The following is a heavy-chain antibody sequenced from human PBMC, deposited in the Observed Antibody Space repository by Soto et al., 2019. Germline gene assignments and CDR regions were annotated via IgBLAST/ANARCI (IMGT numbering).Heavy chain of an antibody. CDR2: IYYNGNT. CDR3: AGGGYGDYDY. V-gene: IGHV4-59*01. D-gene: IGHD4-17*01. Sequence: QVQLQESGPGLVKPSETLSLTCTVSAGSISSYYWSWIRQPPGKGLEWVGCIYYNGNTNYNPSLKSRVTLSLDTSNKQFSLNVTSVTAADTAVYYCAGGGYGDYDYWGQGILVTVSS. J-gene: IGHJ4*02. CDR1: AGSISSYY.